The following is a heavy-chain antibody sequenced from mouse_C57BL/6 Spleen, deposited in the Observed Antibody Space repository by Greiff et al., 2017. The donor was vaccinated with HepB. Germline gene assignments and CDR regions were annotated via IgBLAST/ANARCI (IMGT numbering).Heavy chain of an antibody. Sequence: EVQLQQSGPELVKPGASVKIPCKASGYTFTDYNMDWVKQSHGKSLEWIGDINPNNGGTIYNQKFKGKATLTVDKSSSTAYMELRSLTSEDTAVYYCARIAYGSSYWYFDVWGTGTTVTVSS. CDR3: ARIAYGSSYWYFDV. CDR1: GYTFTDYN. D-gene: IGHD1-1*01. J-gene: IGHJ1*03. V-gene: IGHV1-18*01. CDR2: INPNNGGT.